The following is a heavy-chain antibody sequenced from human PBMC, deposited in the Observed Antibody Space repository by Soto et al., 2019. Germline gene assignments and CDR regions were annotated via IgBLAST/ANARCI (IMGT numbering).Heavy chain of an antibody. J-gene: IGHJ5*02. CDR3: ARVRKGYDSSGYYFRLDLNWFDP. Sequence: ASVKVSCKASGYTFTSYGISWVRQAPGQGLEWMGWISAYNGNTNYAQKLQGRVTMTTDTSTSTAYMGLRSLRSDDTAVYYCARVRKGYDSSGYYFRLDLNWFDPWGQGTLVTV. V-gene: IGHV1-18*01. CDR1: GYTFTSYG. CDR2: ISAYNGNT. D-gene: IGHD3-22*01.